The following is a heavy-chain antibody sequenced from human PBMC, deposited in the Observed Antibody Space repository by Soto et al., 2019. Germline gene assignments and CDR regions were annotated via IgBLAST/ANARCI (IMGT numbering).Heavy chain of an antibody. Sequence: QVQVQESGPGLVKTSETLSLTCTVSGGSVSSYYWNWIRQPPGKGLAWIGYAYYSGSTNYNPSLPSRVAISVDTSRHQFSPKLTSVTAADTAVYYCASRTGRNYYGMDVWGQGTTVTVSS. D-gene: IGHD7-27*01. CDR2: AYYSGST. J-gene: IGHJ6*02. V-gene: IGHV4-59*02. CDR3: ASRTGRNYYGMDV. CDR1: GGSVSSYY.